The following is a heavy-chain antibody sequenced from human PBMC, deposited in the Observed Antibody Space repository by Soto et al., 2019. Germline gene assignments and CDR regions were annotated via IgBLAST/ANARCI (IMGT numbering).Heavy chain of an antibody. D-gene: IGHD6-19*01. CDR2: IIPIFGTA. CDR1: GGTFSSYA. J-gene: IGHJ4*02. Sequence: SVKVSCKASGGTFSSYAISWVRQAPGQGLEWMGGIIPIFGTANYAQKFQGRVTITADKSTSTAYMELGSLRSEDTAVYYCASLDSSGWYGGFDYWGQGTLVTVSS. CDR3: ASLDSSGWYGGFDY. V-gene: IGHV1-69*06.